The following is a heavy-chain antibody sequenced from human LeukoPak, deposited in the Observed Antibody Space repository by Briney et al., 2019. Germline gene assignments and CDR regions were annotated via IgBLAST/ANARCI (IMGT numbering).Heavy chain of an antibody. CDR3: ARDLGTVRGVINWFDP. CDR2: ISYDGSNK. J-gene: IGHJ5*02. Sequence: GRSLRLSCAASGFTFSSYAMHWVRQAPGKGLEWVAVISYDGSNKYYADSVKGRFTISRDNSKNTLYLQMNSLRAEDTAVYYCARDLGTVRGVINWFDPWGQGTLVTVSS. V-gene: IGHV3-30-3*01. CDR1: GFTFSSYA. D-gene: IGHD3-10*01.